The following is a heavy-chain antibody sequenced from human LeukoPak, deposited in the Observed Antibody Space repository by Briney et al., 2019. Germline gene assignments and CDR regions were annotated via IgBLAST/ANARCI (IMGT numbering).Heavy chain of an antibody. CDR1: GYTFTNLD. CDR3: ASNPPNTGDFYY. CDR2: MSPNSGDT. D-gene: IGHD1-1*01. Sequence: EVSVKVSCKTSGYTFTNLDINWLRQAPGQGLEWMGWMSPNSGDTGYAQKFQGRVSMTRDTSISTAYMELSSLRSEDTAVYYCASNPPNTGDFYYWGLGSLVTVSS. J-gene: IGHJ4*02. V-gene: IGHV1-8*01.